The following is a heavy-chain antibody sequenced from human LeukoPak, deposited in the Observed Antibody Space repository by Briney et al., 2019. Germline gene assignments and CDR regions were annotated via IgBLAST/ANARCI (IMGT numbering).Heavy chain of an antibody. CDR1: GGSISSYY. J-gene: IGHJ5*02. CDR3: ARGAVAGKMSWFDP. Sequence: SETLSLTYTVAGGSISSYYWSWIRQPPGRGLEWIGYIYYSGTTNCNPSLKRRGTISVDTSKNQFSLKLSSVTAADTAVYYCARGAVAGKMSWFDPWGQGTLVTVSS. D-gene: IGHD6-19*01. V-gene: IGHV4-59*01. CDR2: IYYSGTT.